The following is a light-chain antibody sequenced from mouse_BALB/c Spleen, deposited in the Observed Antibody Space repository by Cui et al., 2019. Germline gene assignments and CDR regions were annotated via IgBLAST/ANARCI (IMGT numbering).Light chain of an antibody. CDR1: QGISSN. J-gene: IGKJ1*01. CDR3: VQYAQFPWT. V-gene: IGKV14-100*01. CDR2: HGT. Sequence: DILMTKSPSSMSVSLGHTVTITCHASQGISSNIGWLQQKPGKSFKVLIYHGTNLEDGVPSRFSGSGSGADYSLTISSLESEDFADYYCVQYAQFPWTFGGGTKLEIK.